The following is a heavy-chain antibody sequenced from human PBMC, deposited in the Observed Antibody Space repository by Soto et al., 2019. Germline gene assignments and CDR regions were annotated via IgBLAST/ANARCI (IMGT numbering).Heavy chain of an antibody. CDR2: ISAYNGNT. J-gene: IGHJ4*02. Sequence: ASVKVSCKASGYTFTSYGISWVRQAPGQGLEWMGWISAYNGNTNYAQKLQGRVTMTTDTSTSTAYMELRSLRSDDTAVYYCARGPITIFGVVIIFAYWGQGTLVTVSS. CDR3: ARGPITIFGVVIIFAY. CDR1: GYTFTSYG. V-gene: IGHV1-18*01. D-gene: IGHD3-3*01.